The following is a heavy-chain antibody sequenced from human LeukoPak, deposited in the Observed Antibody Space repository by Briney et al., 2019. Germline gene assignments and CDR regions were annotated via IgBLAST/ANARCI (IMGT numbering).Heavy chain of an antibody. CDR2: ISHRGTT. V-gene: IGHV4-38-2*02. D-gene: IGHD3-3*01. Sequence: ASESLSLTCTVSGYSISSGYYWGWIRQPPGKGLEWIGYISHRGTTYYNPSLKSRVTISRDMSKSQFSLRLSSVTAADTAVYYCARSPSGDRSGYLSIWGRGTLATVSS. J-gene: IGHJ4*02. CDR1: GYSISSGYY. CDR3: ARSPSGDRSGYLSI.